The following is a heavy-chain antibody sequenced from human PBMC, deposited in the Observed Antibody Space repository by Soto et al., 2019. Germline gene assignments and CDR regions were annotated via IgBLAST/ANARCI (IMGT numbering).Heavy chain of an antibody. V-gene: IGHV3-23*01. CDR1: GFTFSSYA. D-gene: IGHD3-3*01. CDR2: ISGSGGST. Sequence: GGSLRLSCAASGFTFSSYAMSWVRQAPGKGLEWVSAISGSGGSTYYADSVKGRFTISRDNSKNTLYLQMNSLRAEDTAVYYCAKQYYDFWSGYYSYYYYGMDVWGQGTTVTVSS. J-gene: IGHJ6*02. CDR3: AKQYYDFWSGYYSYYYYGMDV.